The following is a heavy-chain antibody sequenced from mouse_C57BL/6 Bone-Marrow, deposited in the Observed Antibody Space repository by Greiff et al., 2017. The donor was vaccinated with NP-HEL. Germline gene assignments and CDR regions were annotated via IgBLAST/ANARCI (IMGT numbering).Heavy chain of an antibody. J-gene: IGHJ4*01. CDR1: GFNIKDDY. V-gene: IGHV14-4*01. CDR2: IDPENGDT. Sequence: EVKLQQSGAELVRPGASVKLSCTASGFNIKDDYMHWVKQRPEQGLEWIGWIDPENGDTEYASQFQGKATITADTSSNTAYLQLSSLTSEDTAVYYCTTLRVYYAMDYWGQGTSVTVSS. CDR3: TTLRVYYAMDY.